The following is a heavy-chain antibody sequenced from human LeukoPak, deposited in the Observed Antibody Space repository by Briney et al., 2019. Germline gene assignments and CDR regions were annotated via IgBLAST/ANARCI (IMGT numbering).Heavy chain of an antibody. CDR3: ARDRGYGSGSYYKN. D-gene: IGHD3-10*01. J-gene: IGHJ4*02. Sequence: GGSLRLSRAASGFTFSSYWMSWVRQAPGKGLEWAANIKQDGSEKYYVDSVKGRFTISRDNAKNSLYLQMNSLRAEDTAVYFCARDRGYGSGSYYKNWGQGTLVTVSS. CDR1: GFTFSSYW. V-gene: IGHV3-7*01. CDR2: IKQDGSEK.